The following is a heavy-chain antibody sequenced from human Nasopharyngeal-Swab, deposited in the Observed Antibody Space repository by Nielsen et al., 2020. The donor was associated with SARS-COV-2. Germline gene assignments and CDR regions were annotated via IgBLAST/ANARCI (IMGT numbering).Heavy chain of an antibody. Sequence: SETLSLTCSVSGGSFNGFYWNWIRQPPGKGLEWIGEINHNERTNYNPSLKSRVTMLVDTSNNQVSLKLSSVTATDTAVYYCARDGRVGDAFTGLDVWGQGTTVTVSS. CDR1: GGSFNGFY. J-gene: IGHJ6*02. CDR3: ARDGRVGDAFTGLDV. D-gene: IGHD1-26*01. CDR2: INHNERT. V-gene: IGHV4-34*01.